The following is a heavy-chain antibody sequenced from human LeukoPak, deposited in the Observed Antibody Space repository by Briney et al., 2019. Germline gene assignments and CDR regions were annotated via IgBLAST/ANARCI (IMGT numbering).Heavy chain of an antibody. V-gene: IGHV5-51*01. CDR3: AKDRDSAFDI. CDR2: IYPGDSDT. Sequence: GESLQISCQGSGYSFTSYWIGWVRPMPGKGLEWMGIIYPGDSDTRYSPSFQGQVTISADKSISTAYLQWSSLKASDTAMYYCAKDRDSAFDIWGQGTMVTVSS. J-gene: IGHJ3*02. CDR1: GYSFTSYW. D-gene: IGHD3-22*01.